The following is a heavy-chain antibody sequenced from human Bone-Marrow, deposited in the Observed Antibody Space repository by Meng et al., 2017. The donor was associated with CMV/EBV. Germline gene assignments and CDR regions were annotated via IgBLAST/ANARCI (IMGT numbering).Heavy chain of an antibody. Sequence: ASVKVSCKASGYTFTSYGISWVRQAPGQGLEWMGWISAYNGNTNYAQKLQGRVTMTTDTSTSTAYMELRSLRSDDTAVYYCATYEGSHLGYYYGMDVWGQGTTVTVSS. CDR2: ISAYNGNT. CDR1: GYTFTSYG. CDR3: ATYEGSHLGYYYGMDV. V-gene: IGHV1-18*01. J-gene: IGHJ6*02. D-gene: IGHD3-22*01.